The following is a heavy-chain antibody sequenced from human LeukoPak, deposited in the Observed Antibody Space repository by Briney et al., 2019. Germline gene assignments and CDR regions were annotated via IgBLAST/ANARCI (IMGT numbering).Heavy chain of an antibody. CDR2: INHSGST. J-gene: IGHJ4*02. V-gene: IGHV4-34*01. CDR1: GGSFSGYY. D-gene: IGHD5-24*01. Sequence: SETLSLTCAVYGGSFSGYYWSWIRQPPGKGLEWIGEINHSGSTNYNPSLKSRVTISVDTSKNQLSLKLSSVTAADAAVYYCARRLVEMATTGAFDYWGQGTLVTVSS. CDR3: ARRLVEMATTGAFDY.